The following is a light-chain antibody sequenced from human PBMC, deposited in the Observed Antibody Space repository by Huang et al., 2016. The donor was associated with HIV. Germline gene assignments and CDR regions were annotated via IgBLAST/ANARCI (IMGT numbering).Light chain of an antibody. CDR1: QNVTNDY. CDR3: QQYSASPWT. J-gene: IGKJ1*01. CDR2: GSS. V-gene: IGKV3-20*01. Sequence: EIVLTQSPDTLSLSPGASGALSCRASQNVTNDYLAWYQQKSGQAPRLLIYGSSGRANGVPLRFGGSGSGAEFTLTIDRLEPEDLASYYCQQYSASPWTFGLGTKFEVK.